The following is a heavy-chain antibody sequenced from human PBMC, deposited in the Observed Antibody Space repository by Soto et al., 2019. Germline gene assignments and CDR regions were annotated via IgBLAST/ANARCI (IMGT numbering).Heavy chain of an antibody. Sequence: PGGSLRLSCAASGFTFSSYVMHWVRQAPGKGLEWVAVIWYDGSNKYYADSVKGRFTISRDNSKNTLYLQMNSLRAEDTAVYYRAREDTAMATTDYWGQGTLVTFSS. CDR2: IWYDGSNK. D-gene: IGHD5-18*01. CDR3: AREDTAMATTDY. V-gene: IGHV3-33*01. CDR1: GFTFSSYV. J-gene: IGHJ4*02.